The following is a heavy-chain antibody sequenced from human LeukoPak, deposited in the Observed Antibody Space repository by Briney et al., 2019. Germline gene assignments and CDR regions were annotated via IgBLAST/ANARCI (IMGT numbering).Heavy chain of an antibody. D-gene: IGHD4-23*01. Sequence: PGGSLRLSCAASGFTFSSCAMNWVRLAPGKGLEWVSLITGSGGSTYCTDSVKGRFTISRDNSKNTLYLQMNSLTAEDTAVYYCAKRTGNSGPFDYWGQGTRVTVSS. V-gene: IGHV3-23*01. CDR1: GFTFSSCA. CDR2: ITGSGGST. CDR3: AKRTGNSGPFDY. J-gene: IGHJ4*02.